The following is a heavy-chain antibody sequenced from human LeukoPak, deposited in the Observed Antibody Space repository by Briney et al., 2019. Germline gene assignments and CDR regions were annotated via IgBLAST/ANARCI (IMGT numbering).Heavy chain of an antibody. V-gene: IGHV3-33*02. CDR2: VWYDGRNR. D-gene: IGHD3-16*01. J-gene: IGHJ5*02. Sequence: GRSLTLSCAASGYTFSRHGIHWVRQAPGKGLEWVAVVWYDGRNRDYADSAKGRFTISKDNSNNMVFLQMDRLRAEDTAVYYCARLWGGNGYSGGSFNLWGQGTLVTVSS. CDR3: ARLWGGNGYSGGSFNL. CDR1: GYTFSRHG.